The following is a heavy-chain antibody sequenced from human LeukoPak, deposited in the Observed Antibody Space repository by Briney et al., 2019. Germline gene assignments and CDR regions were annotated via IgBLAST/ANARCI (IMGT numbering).Heavy chain of an antibody. CDR1: GYSISSGYY. Sequence: PSETLSLTCAVSGYSISSGYYWGWIRQPPGKGLEWIGSIYHSGSTYYNPSLKSRVTISVDTSKNQFSLKLSSVTAADTAVYYCLVGNSDMFDYWGQGTLVTVSS. CDR3: LVGNSDMFDY. J-gene: IGHJ4*02. CDR2: IYHSGST. V-gene: IGHV4-38-2*01. D-gene: IGHD4-23*01.